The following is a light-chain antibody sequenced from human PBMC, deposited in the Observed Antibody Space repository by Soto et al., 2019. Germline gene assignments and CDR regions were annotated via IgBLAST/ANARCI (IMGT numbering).Light chain of an antibody. CDR2: DAS. Sequence: IVWTQSPATLSLSPGERATLSCRASQSVSSYLAWYQQKPGQAPRLLIYDASNRATGIPARFSGSGSGTDFTLPISSLEPEDFAVYYCQQRSNWPAFGGGTKVEIK. V-gene: IGKV3-11*01. J-gene: IGKJ4*01. CDR3: QQRSNWPA. CDR1: QSVSSY.